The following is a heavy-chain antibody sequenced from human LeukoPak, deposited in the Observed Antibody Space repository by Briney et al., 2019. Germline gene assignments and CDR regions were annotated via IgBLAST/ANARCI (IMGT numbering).Heavy chain of an antibody. Sequence: GGSLRLSCAASGFTFSDHFMDWVRQAPGKGREWVGRIKNKANSYITQYAASMEGRFTISRDDSKNSLYLQMSSLKTEDTAMYYCASIRGTLGYWGQGTVVTVSS. CDR1: GFTFSDHF. J-gene: IGHJ4*02. CDR2: IKNKANSYIT. D-gene: IGHD1-26*01. V-gene: IGHV3-72*01. CDR3: ASIRGTLGY.